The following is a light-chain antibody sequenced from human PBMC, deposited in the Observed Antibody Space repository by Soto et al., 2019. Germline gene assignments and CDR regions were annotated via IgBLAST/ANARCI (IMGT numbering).Light chain of an antibody. Sequence: QSALTQPASVSGSPGQSITISCSGTGSDIGNSNRVSWYQRHPGKAPKLMIYEGTKRPAGVSDRFSGSKSANTASLTISGLQAEDEADYHCCSYAHPTTLLFGGGTKLTVL. CDR3: CSYAHPTTLL. J-gene: IGLJ3*02. CDR2: EGT. CDR1: GSDIGNSNR. V-gene: IGLV2-23*01.